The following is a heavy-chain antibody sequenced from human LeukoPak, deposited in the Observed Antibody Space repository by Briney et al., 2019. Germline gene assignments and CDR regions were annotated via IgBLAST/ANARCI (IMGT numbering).Heavy chain of an antibody. V-gene: IGHV4-38-2*02. CDR2: ISYSGSS. Sequence: SETLSLTCTVSGYSISSGYYWGWIRQPPGKGLDWIGSISYSGSSFCKPSLKSRVTIAVDTSKNQFSLRLSSVTAADTAFYYCARDRGVSGFDYWGQGTLVTVSS. D-gene: IGHD6-13*01. CDR3: ARDRGVSGFDY. J-gene: IGHJ4*02. CDR1: GYSISSGYY.